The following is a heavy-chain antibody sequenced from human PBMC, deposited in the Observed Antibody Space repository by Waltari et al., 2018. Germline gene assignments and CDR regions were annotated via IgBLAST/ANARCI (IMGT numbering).Heavy chain of an antibody. CDR2: RSYDGFSK. CDR3: GREGGTSGYSGYLDT. V-gene: IGHV3-30*01. J-gene: IGHJ4*02. Sequence: QVQLVESGGGVVQPGRYLRLSCAAPAFTYRPSLLHGVRQAPGKGLVSGSARSYDGFSKYYADSVKGRVSMGRDDSQKTVYLQANSLTTEDTAVYYCGREGGTSGYSGYLDTWGQGTLVTVSS. CDR1: AFTYRPSL. D-gene: IGHD6-25*01.